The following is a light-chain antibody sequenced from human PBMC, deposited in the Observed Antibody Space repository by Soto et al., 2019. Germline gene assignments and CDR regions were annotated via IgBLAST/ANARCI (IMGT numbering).Light chain of an antibody. Sequence: EIVLTQSPGTLSLSPGERATLSCRASQSVSSNNLAWYQQKPGQAPRLLIYGASSRATGIPDRFSGSGSGTDFILTISRLEPEDSAAYYCQQDGNSPRTFGQGTKV. J-gene: IGKJ1*01. CDR1: QSVSSNN. CDR3: QQDGNSPRT. V-gene: IGKV3-20*01. CDR2: GAS.